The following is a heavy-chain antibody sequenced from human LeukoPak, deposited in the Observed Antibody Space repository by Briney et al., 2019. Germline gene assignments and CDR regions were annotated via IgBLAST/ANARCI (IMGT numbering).Heavy chain of an antibody. V-gene: IGHV1-46*01. J-gene: IGHJ5*02. CDR1: GYTFTSYY. CDR3: ASEGYLHNWFDP. D-gene: IGHD1-26*01. CDR2: INPSGGST. Sequence: ASVKVSCKASGYTFTSYYMHWVRQAPGQGLEWMGIINPSGGSTSYAQKFQGRVTMTRDMSTSTVYMELSSLRPEDTAVYYCASEGYLHNWFDPWGQGTLVTVSS.